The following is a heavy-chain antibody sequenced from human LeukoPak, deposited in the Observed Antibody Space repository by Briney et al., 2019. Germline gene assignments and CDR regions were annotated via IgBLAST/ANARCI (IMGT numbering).Heavy chain of an antibody. D-gene: IGHD2-2*01. Sequence: ASVKVSCKASGYTSTGYHMHWVRQAPGQGLEWMGRINPKSGDTNNAQKFQGRVTMTRDTSISTAYMDLSRLTSDDTAVYYCARDYCSGTSCLFDYWGQGTLVTVSS. J-gene: IGHJ4*02. CDR2: INPKSGDT. CDR1: GYTSTGYH. V-gene: IGHV1-2*06. CDR3: ARDYCSGTSCLFDY.